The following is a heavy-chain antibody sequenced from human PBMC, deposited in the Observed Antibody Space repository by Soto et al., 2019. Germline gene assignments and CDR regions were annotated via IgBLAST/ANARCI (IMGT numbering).Heavy chain of an antibody. Sequence: ASVKVSCKASGYTFTSYAMHWVRQAPGQRLEWMGWISAYNGKTNYAQKVQGRVTMTTDTSTTTAYMELRSLRSDDTAVYYCARDNFDYIWGTYLPNWFDPWGQGTLVTVSS. J-gene: IGHJ5*02. CDR1: GYTFTSYA. V-gene: IGHV1-18*01. CDR2: ISAYNGKT. CDR3: ARDNFDYIWGTYLPNWFDP. D-gene: IGHD3-16*02.